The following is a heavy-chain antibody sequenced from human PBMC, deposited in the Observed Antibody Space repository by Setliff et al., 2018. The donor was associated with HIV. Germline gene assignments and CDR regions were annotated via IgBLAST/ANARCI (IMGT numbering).Heavy chain of an antibody. CDR1: GYTFTGYY. CDR3: VREYYDSSGYRSNDY. D-gene: IGHD3-22*01. CDR2: INLNTGST. V-gene: IGHV1-2*02. J-gene: IGHJ4*02. Sequence: ASVKVSCKASGYTFTGYYMHWVRQAPGQGLEWMGCINLNTGSTNYAQKFQGRITMTRDTSISTAYMELSRLRSDDTAVYYCVREYYDSSGYRSNDYWGQGTLVTVSS.